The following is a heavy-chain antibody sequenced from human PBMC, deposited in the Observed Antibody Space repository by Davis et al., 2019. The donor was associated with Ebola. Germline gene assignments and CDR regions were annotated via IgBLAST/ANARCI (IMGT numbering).Heavy chain of an antibody. D-gene: IGHD3-3*01. CDR1: GYTFTSYY. CDR3: AKVGVVIDQYYYFYMDV. J-gene: IGHJ6*03. CDR2: INPSGGST. V-gene: IGHV1-46*01. Sequence: ASVKVSCKASGYTFTSYYMHWVRQAPGQGLEWMGIINPSGGSTSYAQKFQGRVTMTRDTSTSTVYMELSSLRSEDTAVYYCAKVGVVIDQYYYFYMDVWGKGTTVTVSS.